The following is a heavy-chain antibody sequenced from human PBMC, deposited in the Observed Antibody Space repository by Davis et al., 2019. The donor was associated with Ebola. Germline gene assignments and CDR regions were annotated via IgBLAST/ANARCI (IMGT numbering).Heavy chain of an antibody. CDR3: ARESSNYGYFDY. Sequence: PGGSLRLSCAASGFTFSSYSMNWVRQAPGKGLEWVSSISSSSSYIYYADSVKGRFTISRDNAKNSLYLQMNSLRAEDTAVYYCARESSNYGYFDYWGQGTLVTVSS. CDR1: GFTFSSYS. V-gene: IGHV3-21*01. CDR2: ISSSSSYI. D-gene: IGHD4-11*01. J-gene: IGHJ4*02.